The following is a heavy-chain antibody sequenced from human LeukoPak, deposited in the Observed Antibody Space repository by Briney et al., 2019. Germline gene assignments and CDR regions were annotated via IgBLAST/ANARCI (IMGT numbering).Heavy chain of an antibody. J-gene: IGHJ4*02. CDR1: GFTFSSYA. CDR3: AKDSGYSYGYSSY. CDR2: ISGSGGNT. Sequence: GGSLRLSCAASGFTFSSYAMSWVRQAPGKGLEWVSAISGSGGNTYYADSVKGRFTISRDNSKNTLYLQMNSLRAEDTAVYYCAKDSGYSYGYSSYWGQGTLVTVSS. D-gene: IGHD5-18*01. V-gene: IGHV3-23*01.